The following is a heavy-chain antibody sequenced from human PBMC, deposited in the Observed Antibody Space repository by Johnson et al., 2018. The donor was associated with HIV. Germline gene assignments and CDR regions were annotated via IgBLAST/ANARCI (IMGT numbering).Heavy chain of an antibody. Sequence: EVQLVESGGGVVRPGGSLRLSCAASGFTFSNAWMSWVRQAPGKGLEWVSVIYSGGSTYYADSVKGRFTISRDNSKNTLYLQMNSLRAEDTAVYYCARPLPAAYYAFDIWGQGTMVTVSS. CDR2: IYSGGST. D-gene: IGHD2-2*01. CDR1: GFTFSNAW. V-gene: IGHV3-66*02. CDR3: ARPLPAAYYAFDI. J-gene: IGHJ3*02.